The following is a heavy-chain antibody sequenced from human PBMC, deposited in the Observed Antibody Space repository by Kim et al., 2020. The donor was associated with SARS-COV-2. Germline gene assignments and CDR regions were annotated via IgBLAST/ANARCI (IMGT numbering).Heavy chain of an antibody. V-gene: IGHV4-34*01. CDR2: INHSGST. CDR1: GGSFSGYY. J-gene: IGHJ4*02. D-gene: IGHD6-19*01. Sequence: SETLSLTCAVYGGSFSGYYWSWIRQPPGKGLEWIGEINHSGSTNYNPSLKSRVTISVDTSKNQFSLKLSSVTAADTAVYYCARVLIAVAGTAHFDYWGQGTLVTVSS. CDR3: ARVLIAVAGTAHFDY.